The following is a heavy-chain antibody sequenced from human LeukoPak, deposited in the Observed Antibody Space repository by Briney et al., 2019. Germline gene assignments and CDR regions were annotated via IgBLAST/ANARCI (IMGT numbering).Heavy chain of an antibody. V-gene: IGHV4-59*01. CDR2: IYYTGNT. CDR1: GASISYNY. Sequence: KPSETLSLTCTASGASISYNYWNWIRRPPGKGLEWIGYIYYTGNTNYNPSLKSRLSISVDTSKNQFSLKLSSVTAADTAVYYCARGYYYALDVWGQGTTVTVSS. CDR3: ARGYYYALDV. J-gene: IGHJ6*02.